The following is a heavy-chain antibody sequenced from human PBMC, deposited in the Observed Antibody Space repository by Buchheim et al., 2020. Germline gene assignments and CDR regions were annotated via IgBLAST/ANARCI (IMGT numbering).Heavy chain of an antibody. CDR1: GFTLTGYY. CDR3: ARTSSFDY. V-gene: IGHV1-2*02. CDR2: INTDSGGT. Sequence: QVQLVQSGAEVKKPGASVKVSCKASGFTLTGYYMHWVRQAPGQGLEWMGWINTDSGGTNYAQKFQGRVTMNRATSINPAYMELSSLTSDDSAVYYCARTSSFDYWGQGTL. J-gene: IGHJ4*02.